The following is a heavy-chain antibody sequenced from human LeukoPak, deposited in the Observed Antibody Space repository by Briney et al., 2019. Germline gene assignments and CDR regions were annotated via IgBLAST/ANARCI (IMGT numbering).Heavy chain of an antibody. CDR1: GYTFTSHQ. CDR3: ARRADSSGWYGYFDY. CDR2: INPNGGSP. Sequence: ASVKVSCKASGYTFTSHQMHWVRQAPGEGLEWVGIINPNGGSPHFAQKLQGRVTMITDMSTSTVYMELSSLRSEDTAVYYCARRADSSGWYGYFDYWGQGTLVTVSS. D-gene: IGHD6-19*01. J-gene: IGHJ4*02. V-gene: IGHV1-46*04.